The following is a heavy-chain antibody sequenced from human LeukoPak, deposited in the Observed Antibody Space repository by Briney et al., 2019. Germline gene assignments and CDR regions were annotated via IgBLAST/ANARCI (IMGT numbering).Heavy chain of an antibody. J-gene: IGHJ5*02. V-gene: IGHV1-2*06. Sequence: ASVKVSCKASGYSFSDNFIYWLRQAPGQGIEWMGLINPNTGDTIYAQKFRGRVTMTADTAMTTAYMELRSLRSDDTAVYYCARDGGRDGYKSPWGQGTLVTVSS. CDR1: GYSFSDNF. CDR2: INPNTGDT. CDR3: ARDGGRDGYKSP. D-gene: IGHD5-24*01.